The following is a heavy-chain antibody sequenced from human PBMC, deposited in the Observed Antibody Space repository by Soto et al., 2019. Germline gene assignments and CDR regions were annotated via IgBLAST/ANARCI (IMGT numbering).Heavy chain of an antibody. V-gene: IGHV4-30-4*01. Sequence: QVQLQESGPGLVKPSQTLSLTCTVSGGSISSGDYYWSWIRQPPGKGLEWIGSIYYSGSTYYNPSLKSRVTISIDTYTSKNQFSLRLSSVTAADTAIYYCARESGYFETSDYAYSDYWGQGTLVTVSS. CDR1: GGSISSGDYY. J-gene: IGHJ4*02. D-gene: IGHD3-22*01. CDR3: ARESGYFETSDYAYSDY. CDR2: IYYSGST.